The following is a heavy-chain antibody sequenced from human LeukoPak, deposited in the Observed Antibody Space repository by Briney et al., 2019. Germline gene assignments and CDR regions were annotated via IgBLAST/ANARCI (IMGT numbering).Heavy chain of an antibody. J-gene: IGHJ6*02. V-gene: IGHV1-46*01. CDR1: GYTFTSYY. CDR3: ARDDGNSGSYPVYYYYGMDV. D-gene: IGHD1-26*01. CDR2: INPSGGST. Sequence: ASVNVSCKASGYTFTSYYMHWVRQAPGQGLEWMGIINPSGGSTSYAQKFQGRVTMTRDTSTSTVYMELSSLRSEDTAVYYCARDDGNSGSYPVYYYYGMDVWGQGTTVTVSS.